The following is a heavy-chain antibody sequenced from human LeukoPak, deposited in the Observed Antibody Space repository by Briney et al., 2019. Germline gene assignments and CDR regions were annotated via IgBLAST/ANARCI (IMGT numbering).Heavy chain of an antibody. CDR1: GYTFTSYG. CDR2: ISAYNGNT. Sequence: GASVKVSCKASGYTFTSYGISWVRQAPGQGLEWMGWISAYNGNTNYAQKLQCRVTMTTDTSTSTAYMELRSLRSDDTAVYYCARDLQWELLTLYYYYYGMDVWGQGTTVTVSS. D-gene: IGHD1-26*01. CDR3: ARDLQWELLTLYYYYYGMDV. V-gene: IGHV1-18*01. J-gene: IGHJ6*02.